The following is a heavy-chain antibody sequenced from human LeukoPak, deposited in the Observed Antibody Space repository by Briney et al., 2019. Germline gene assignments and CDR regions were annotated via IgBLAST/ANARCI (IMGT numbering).Heavy chain of an antibody. J-gene: IGHJ4*02. D-gene: IGHD5-12*01. CDR1: GGTFSSYA. Sequence: SVKVACKASGGTFSSYAISWVRQAPGQGLEWMGGIIPIFGTANYAQKFQGRVTITTDESTSAAYMELSSLRSEETAVYYCARDREYSGYDLNYWGQGTLVTVSS. V-gene: IGHV1-69*05. CDR2: IIPIFGTA. CDR3: ARDREYSGYDLNY.